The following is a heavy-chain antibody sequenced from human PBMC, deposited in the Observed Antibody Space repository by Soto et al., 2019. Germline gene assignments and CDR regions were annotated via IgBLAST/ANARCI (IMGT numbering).Heavy chain of an antibody. Sequence: GGSLRLSCAASGFSFSSYAMSWVRQAPGKGLEWVSAISGSGGSTYYADSVKGRFTISRDNANNTLYLQMNCLRAEDTAVDDCAEVRIAAAGYSYDYNGMDVWGQGSTVTVSS. CDR3: AEVRIAAAGYSYDYNGMDV. J-gene: IGHJ6*02. CDR1: GFSFSSYA. D-gene: IGHD6-13*01. CDR2: ISGSGGST. V-gene: IGHV3-23*01.